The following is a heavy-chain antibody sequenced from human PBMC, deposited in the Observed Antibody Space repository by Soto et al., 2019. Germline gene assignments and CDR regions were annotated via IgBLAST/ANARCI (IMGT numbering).Heavy chain of an antibody. CDR3: AKILHALDDRIVGATIFDY. V-gene: IGHV3-23*01. CDR2: ISGSGGST. J-gene: IGHJ4*02. D-gene: IGHD1-26*01. Sequence: EVQLLESGGGLVQPGGSLRLSCAASGFTFSSYAMNWVRQAPGKGLEWVSSISGSGGSTYYADSVKGRFSISRDNSKNTLYLQMNSLRAEDTAVYHCAKILHALDDRIVGATIFDYWGQGTLVTVSS. CDR1: GFTFSSYA.